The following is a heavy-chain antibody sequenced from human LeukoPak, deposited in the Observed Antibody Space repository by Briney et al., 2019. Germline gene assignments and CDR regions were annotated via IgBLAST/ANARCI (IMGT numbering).Heavy chain of an antibody. J-gene: IGHJ4*02. CDR1: GGSFSGFY. CDR2: INHSGGT. D-gene: IGHD3-22*01. CDR3: ARVARDSSE. V-gene: IGHV4-34*01. Sequence: PSDTLSLTCAVYGGSFSGFYWRWIRQPPGGGLEWIGEINHSGGTSYNPSLKSRVTISVDTSKNHFSLKLTSVTAADTAVYFCARVARDSSEWGQGTLVTVSS.